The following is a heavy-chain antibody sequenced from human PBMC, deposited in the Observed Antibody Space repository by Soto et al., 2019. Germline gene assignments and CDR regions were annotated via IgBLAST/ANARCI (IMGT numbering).Heavy chain of an antibody. CDR3: AREVAATYAFDI. CDR2: MNPNSGNT. V-gene: IGHV1-8*01. Sequence: ASVKVSCKASGYTFTTYDIHWVRQATGQGLGWMGWMNPNSGNTGYAQKFQGRVTMTRNTSISTAYMELSSLRSEDTAVYYCAREVAATYAFDIWGQGTMVTVSS. D-gene: IGHD6-25*01. CDR1: GYTFTTYD. J-gene: IGHJ3*02.